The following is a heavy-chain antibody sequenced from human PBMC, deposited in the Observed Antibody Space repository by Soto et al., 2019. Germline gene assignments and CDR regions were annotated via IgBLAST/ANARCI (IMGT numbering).Heavy chain of an antibody. CDR1: GYSFASYW. CDR2: IYPGDSDT. Sequence: GESLKISCQGSGYSFASYWIGWVRQMPGKDLEWMGIIYPGDSDTRYSPSFQGQVTISADKSLRTAYPQWTSLKASDTALYYCARTRSFTLGFYYDGMDVWGQGTTVTVSS. V-gene: IGHV5-51*01. J-gene: IGHJ6*02. D-gene: IGHD6-6*01. CDR3: ARTRSFTLGFYYDGMDV.